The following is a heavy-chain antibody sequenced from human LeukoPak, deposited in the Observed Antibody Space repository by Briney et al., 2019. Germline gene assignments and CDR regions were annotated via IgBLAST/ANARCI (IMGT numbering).Heavy chain of an antibody. CDR1: GFTFSSYA. D-gene: IGHD2-15*01. CDR3: AKSDCSGGSCYENY. J-gene: IGHJ4*02. V-gene: IGHV3-23*01. CDR2: ISGSGGST. Sequence: GGSLRLSCAASGFTFSSYAMSWVRKAPGKGLDWVSAISGSGGSTYYADSVKGRFTISRDNSKNTLYLQMNSLRAEDTAVYYCAKSDCSGGSCYENYWGQGTLVTVSS.